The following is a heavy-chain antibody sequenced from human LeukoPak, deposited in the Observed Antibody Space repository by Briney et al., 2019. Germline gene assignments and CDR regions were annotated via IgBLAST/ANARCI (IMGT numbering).Heavy chain of an antibody. Sequence: GGSLRLSCAASGFTFSSYWMYWVRQAPGKGLVWVSRIKTDGKTTNYADSVKGRFTISRDNAKNTLYLQMNSLRDEDTAVYYCARDITLTRGGRSDSWGQGTLVTVSA. CDR1: GFTFSSYW. CDR3: ARDITLTRGGRSDS. J-gene: IGHJ4*02. CDR2: IKTDGKTT. D-gene: IGHD3-10*01. V-gene: IGHV3-74*01.